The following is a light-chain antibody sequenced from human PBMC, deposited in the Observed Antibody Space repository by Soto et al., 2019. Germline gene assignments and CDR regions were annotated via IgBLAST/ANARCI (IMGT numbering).Light chain of an antibody. V-gene: IGLV2-14*03. CDR3: TSYSSSSTRVV. Sequence: QSALTQPASVSVSPGQSITISCTGTSSDVGGYNYASWYQQHPDKAPKLIIYDVSNRPSGVSNRFSGSKSGNTASLTISGLQAEDEADYYCTSYSSSSTRVVFGTGTKLTVL. CDR1: SSDVGGYNY. J-gene: IGLJ3*02. CDR2: DVS.